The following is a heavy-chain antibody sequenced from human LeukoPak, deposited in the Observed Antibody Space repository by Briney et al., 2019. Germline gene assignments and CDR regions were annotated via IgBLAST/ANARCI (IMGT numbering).Heavy chain of an antibody. J-gene: IGHJ4*02. V-gene: IGHV3-11*04. D-gene: IGHD3-22*01. CDR3: ARDYYDSSGYYYFDY. CDR1: GFTFSDYY. Sequence: PGGSLRLSCAASGFTFSDYYMSWIPQAPGKGLEWVSYISSSGSTIYYADSVKGRFTISRDNAKNSLYLQMNSLRAEDTAVYYCARDYYDSSGYYYFDYWGQGTLVTVSS. CDR2: ISSSGSTI.